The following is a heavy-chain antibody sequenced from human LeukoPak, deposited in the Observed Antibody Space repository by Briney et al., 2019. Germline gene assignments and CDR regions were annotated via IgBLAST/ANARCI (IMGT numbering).Heavy chain of an antibody. Sequence: SETLSLTCTVSGDSITSGGYHWTWIRQHPGKGLERIGYISNSGSTYYNPSLKRRVNISMDTSKIQFSLSLTSVTAADTAVYYCARDYGDYFRWFDPWGQGTLVTVSS. CDR3: ARDYGDYFRWFDP. D-gene: IGHD4-17*01. CDR1: GDSITSGGYH. CDR2: ISNSGST. J-gene: IGHJ5*02. V-gene: IGHV4-31*03.